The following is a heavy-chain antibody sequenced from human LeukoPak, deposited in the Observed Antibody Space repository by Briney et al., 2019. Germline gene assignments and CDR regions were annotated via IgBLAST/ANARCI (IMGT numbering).Heavy chain of an antibody. CDR3: ARLGAAAGDY. V-gene: IGHV4-61*01. Sequence: SETLSLTCSVSDGSINTISYYWSWIRQPPGKGLEWIGYIYYSGSTNYNPSLKSRVTISVDTSKNQFSLKLSSVTAADTAVYYCARLGAAAGDYWGQGTLVTVSS. CDR2: IYYSGST. D-gene: IGHD6-13*01. CDR1: DGSINTISYY. J-gene: IGHJ4*02.